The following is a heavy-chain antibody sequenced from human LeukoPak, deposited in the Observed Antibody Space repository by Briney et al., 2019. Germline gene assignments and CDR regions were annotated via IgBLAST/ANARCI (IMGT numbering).Heavy chain of an antibody. Sequence: PGGSLRLSCAASGFTFSNYEMNWVRQAPGKGLEWVSYISISGSIIYYADSVKGRFTISRDNAKNSLYLQMNSLRAGDTAVYYCARDGGDYYDSSGYPFHHWGQGTLVTVSS. J-gene: IGHJ1*01. CDR2: ISISGSII. CDR1: GFTFSNYE. D-gene: IGHD3-22*01. V-gene: IGHV3-48*03. CDR3: ARDGGDYYDSSGYPFHH.